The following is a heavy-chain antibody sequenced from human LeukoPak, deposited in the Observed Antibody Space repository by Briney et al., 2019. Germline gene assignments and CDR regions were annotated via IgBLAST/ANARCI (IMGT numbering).Heavy chain of an antibody. D-gene: IGHD6-13*01. CDR3: ARDWGIEAMGGHFYYYGMDV. J-gene: IGHJ6*02. Sequence: PETLSLTCTVSGGSISSYHWSWVRQPAGKGLEWIGHFYISGSRKYNPSLKSRVTMSVDTSNNQFSLELTSVTAADTAVYYCARDWGIEAMGGHFYYYGMDVWGQGTTVTVS. CDR2: FYISGSR. CDR1: GGSISSYH. V-gene: IGHV4-4*07.